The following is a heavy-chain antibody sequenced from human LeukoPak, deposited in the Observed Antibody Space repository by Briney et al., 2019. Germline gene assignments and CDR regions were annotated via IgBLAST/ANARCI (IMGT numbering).Heavy chain of an antibody. J-gene: IGHJ4*02. V-gene: IGHV3-64D*06. CDR3: VKDLGDYGDYVRYFDY. CDR2: ISSNRGST. CDR1: GFTFSSYA. Sequence: GGSLRLSCSAAGFTFSSYAMHWVRQAPGKGLEYVSAISSNRGSTYYADSVKGRFTISRDNSKNTLYLQMSSLRAEDTAVYYCVKDLGDYGDYVRYFDYWGQGTLVTVSS. D-gene: IGHD4-17*01.